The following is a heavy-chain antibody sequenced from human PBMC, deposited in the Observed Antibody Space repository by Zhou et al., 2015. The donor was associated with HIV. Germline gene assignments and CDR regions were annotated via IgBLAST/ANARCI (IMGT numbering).Heavy chain of an antibody. D-gene: IGHD5-18*01. CDR3: ARVSDSHRGSV. Sequence: QVQLVQSGAEVKKPGSSVKVSCKASGGTFSSYAISWVRQAPGQGLEWMGWINPNSGGTNYAQKFQGRVTMTRDTSISTAYMELSRLRSDDTAVYYCARVSDSHRGSVWGQGTLVTVSS. J-gene: IGHJ4*02. CDR1: GGTFSSYA. CDR2: INPNSGGT. V-gene: IGHV1-2*02.